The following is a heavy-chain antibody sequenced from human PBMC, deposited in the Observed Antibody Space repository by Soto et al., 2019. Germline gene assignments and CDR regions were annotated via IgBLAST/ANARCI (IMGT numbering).Heavy chain of an antibody. V-gene: IGHV1-46*01. J-gene: IGHJ4*02. CDR1: GHTFASYH. CDR2: INPSGGTT. D-gene: IGHD5-18*01. CDR3: ALNFGYSYGYQYYFDY. Sequence: ASVKVSCKASGHTFASYHIHWVRQTPGQGLEWMGIINPSGGTTTYTQKFQGRVTMTRDTSTSTVYMELSSLRSEDTAVYYCALNFGYSYGYQYYFDYWGQGTLVTV.